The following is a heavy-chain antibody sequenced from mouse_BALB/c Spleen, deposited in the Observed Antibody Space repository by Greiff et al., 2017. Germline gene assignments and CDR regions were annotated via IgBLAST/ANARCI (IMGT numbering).Heavy chain of an antibody. Sequence: QVQLQQSGAELVRPGTSVKVSCKASGYAFTTYLIEWVKQRPGQGLEWIGVINPGSGGTNYNEKFKGKATLTADKSSSTAYMQLSSLTSDDSAVSFCARSTYDGYSWFAYWGQGTLVTVSA. V-gene: IGHV1-54*01. CDR2: INPGSGGT. CDR1: GYAFTTYL. J-gene: IGHJ3*01. CDR3: ARSTYDGYSWFAY. D-gene: IGHD2-3*01.